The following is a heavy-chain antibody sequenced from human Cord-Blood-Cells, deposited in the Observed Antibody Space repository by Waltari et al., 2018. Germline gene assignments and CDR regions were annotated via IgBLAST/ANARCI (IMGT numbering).Heavy chain of an antibody. CDR3: AREPLVVAATPFDY. V-gene: IGHV3-33*01. Sequence: QVQLVESGGGVVQPGRSLRLSCAASGFTLSSSGMPWVRQAPGKGLEWVAVIWYDGSNKYYADSVKGRFTISRDNSKNTLYLQMNSLRAEDTAVYYCAREPLVVAATPFDYWGQGTLVTVSS. CDR2: IWYDGSNK. D-gene: IGHD2-15*01. CDR1: GFTLSSSG. J-gene: IGHJ4*02.